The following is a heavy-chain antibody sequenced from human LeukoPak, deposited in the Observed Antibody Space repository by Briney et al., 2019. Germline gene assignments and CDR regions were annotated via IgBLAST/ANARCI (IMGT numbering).Heavy chain of an antibody. J-gene: IGHJ6*03. D-gene: IGHD3-10*01. V-gene: IGHV3-21*01. CDR3: ARYGDSFYYYYMDV. CDR2: ISSSSSYI. CDR1: GFTFSSYA. Sequence: GGSLRLSCAASGFTFSSYAMNWVRQAPGKGLEWVSSISSSSSYIYYADSVKGRFTISRDNAKNSLYLQMNSLRAEDTAVYYCARYGDSFYYYYMDVWGKGTTVTVSS.